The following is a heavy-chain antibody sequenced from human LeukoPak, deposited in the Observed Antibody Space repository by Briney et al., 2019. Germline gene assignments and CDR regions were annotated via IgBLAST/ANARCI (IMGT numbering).Heavy chain of an antibody. CDR2: INPSGGST. D-gene: IGHD2-2*01. J-gene: IGHJ3*02. V-gene: IGHV1-46*01. CDR1: GYTFTSYY. CDR3: ARAPTSSASSSSPFDI. Sequence: ASVKVSCKASGYTFTSYYMHWVRQAPGQGLEWMGIINPSGGSTSYAQKFQGRVTMTRDTSTSTVYMELSSLRSEDTALYYCARAPTSSASSSSPFDIWGQGTMVTVSS.